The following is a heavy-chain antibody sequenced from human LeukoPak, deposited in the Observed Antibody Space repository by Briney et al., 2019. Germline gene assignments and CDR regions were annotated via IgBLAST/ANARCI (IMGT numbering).Heavy chain of an antibody. CDR2: ISYDGSNK. CDR3: ARARGIFGVVIRGYFQH. V-gene: IGHV3-30*04. Sequence: PGRSLRLSCAASGFTFRSYAMHWVRQAPGKGLEWVAVISYDGSNKYYADSVKGRFTISRDNSKNTLYLQMNSLRAEDTAVYYCARARGIFGVVIRGYFQHWGQGTLVTVSS. D-gene: IGHD3-3*01. CDR1: GFTFRSYA. J-gene: IGHJ1*01.